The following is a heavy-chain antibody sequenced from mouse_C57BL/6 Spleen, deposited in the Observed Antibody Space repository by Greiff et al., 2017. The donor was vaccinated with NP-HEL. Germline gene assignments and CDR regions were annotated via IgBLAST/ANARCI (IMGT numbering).Heavy chain of an antibody. CDR1: GYTFTDYN. CDR2: INPNNGGT. V-gene: IGHV1-18*01. CDR3: ARGGYASSSNAMDY. Sequence: VQLQQSGPELVKPGVSVKIPCKASGYTFTDYNMDWVKQSHGKSLEWIGDINPNNGGTIYNQKFKGQATLTVDKSSSTAYMELRSLPFEATAVYYCARGGYASSSNAMDYWGQGTSVTVSS. D-gene: IGHD1-1*01. J-gene: IGHJ4*01.